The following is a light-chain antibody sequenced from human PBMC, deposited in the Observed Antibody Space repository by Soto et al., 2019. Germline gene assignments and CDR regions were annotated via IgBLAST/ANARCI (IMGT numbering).Light chain of an antibody. CDR3: QHRSSWPGA. Sequence: EVVLTQSPDTLPLSPGERATLSCRASQSVSSFLAWYQQKPGQAPRLLIYDASNSATGIPARFSGSGSWTDFTLTISSLEPEDLAVYYCQHRSSWPGAFGPGTKVY. CDR2: DAS. CDR1: QSVSSF. V-gene: IGKV3-11*01. J-gene: IGKJ3*01.